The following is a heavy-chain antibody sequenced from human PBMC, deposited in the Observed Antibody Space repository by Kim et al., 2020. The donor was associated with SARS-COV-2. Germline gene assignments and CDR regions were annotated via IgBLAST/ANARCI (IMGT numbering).Heavy chain of an antibody. J-gene: IGHJ4*02. Sequence: GGSLRLSCAASGFTFSSYGMHWVRQAPGKGLEWVAVIWYDGSNKYYADSVKGRFTISRDNSKNTLYLQMNSLRAEDTAVYYCARALMTTVTLDYWGQGTLVTVSS. CDR1: GFTFSSYG. CDR2: IWYDGSNK. V-gene: IGHV3-33*01. D-gene: IGHD4-17*01. CDR3: ARALMTTVTLDY.